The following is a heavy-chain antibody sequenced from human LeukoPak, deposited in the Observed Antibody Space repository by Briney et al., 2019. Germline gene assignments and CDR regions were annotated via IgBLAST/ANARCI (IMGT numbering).Heavy chain of an antibody. D-gene: IGHD6-13*01. CDR2: IYSGGSS. J-gene: IGHJ4*02. CDR3: ARSIAAAGTGGYFDY. V-gene: IGHV3-53*01. Sequence: QAGGSLRLSCVASGFPFSSYWMTWVRQAPGTGLEWVSLIYSGGSSYYVDSVKGRFTISRDYSKNTLYLEMNSLRAEDTAVYYCARSIAAAGTGGYFDYWGQGTLVTVSS. CDR1: GFPFSSYW.